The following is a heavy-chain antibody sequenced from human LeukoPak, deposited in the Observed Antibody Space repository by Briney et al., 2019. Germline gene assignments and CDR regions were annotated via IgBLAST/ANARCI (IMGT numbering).Heavy chain of an antibody. CDR1: GVTFTSSW. D-gene: IGHD5-12*01. Sequence: GGSLRLSCAASGVTFTSSWMCWVRQAPGEGLEWVANIKEDGSVTNYVHSVRGRFTISRDNAKNSLYLQMNSLRVEDTAVYYCATDSGYNAFDIWGQGTMVSVSS. CDR2: IKEDGSVT. J-gene: IGHJ3*02. CDR3: ATDSGYNAFDI. V-gene: IGHV3-7*01.